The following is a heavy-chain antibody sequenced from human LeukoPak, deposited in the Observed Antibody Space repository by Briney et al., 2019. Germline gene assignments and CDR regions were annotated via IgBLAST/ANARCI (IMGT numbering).Heavy chain of an antibody. V-gene: IGHV4-59*01. J-gene: IGHJ6*03. CDR3: ARGRVSSSTWHSTYYYYFYMDV. CDR1: DDSITMYY. Sequence: PSETLSLTCSVSDDSITMYYWTWIRQPPGKGLEWIGYVDHTGSTNFNPSLNGRVTIFRDTSRNLFSLGLTSVTAADTAVYFCARGRVSSSTWHSTYYYYFYMDVWGKGTTVTVSS. D-gene: IGHD4-11*01. CDR2: VDHTGST.